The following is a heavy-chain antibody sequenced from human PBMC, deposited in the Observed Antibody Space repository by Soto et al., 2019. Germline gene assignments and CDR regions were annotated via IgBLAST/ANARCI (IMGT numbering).Heavy chain of an antibody. CDR1: GYTLTTFF. D-gene: IGHD1-26*01. V-gene: IGHV1-46*01. CDR2: INPGYPGGRST. CDR3: AREASVAGATTGMDV. Sequence: QVQLVQSGAEVKKPGASVKVSCKASGYTLTTFFMHWVRPAPGQGLEWMGVINPGYPGGRSTTYAQKFQGRVTMTTDTSTSTVYMELSRLRSDDTAVYYCAREASVAGATTGMDVWGQGTPVTVSS. J-gene: IGHJ6*02.